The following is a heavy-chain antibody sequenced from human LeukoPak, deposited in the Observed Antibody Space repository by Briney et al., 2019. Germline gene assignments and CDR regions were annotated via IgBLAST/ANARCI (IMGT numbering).Heavy chain of an antibody. Sequence: TGGSLRLSCAASGFTFSGYVMSWVRQAAGKGLEWVSGISGSGGSTYYADSVKGRFTTSRDNSKNTLYPQMNGLRAEDTAVYYCAKEGSMKGAFDIWGQGTMVTVSS. CDR2: ISGSGGST. V-gene: IGHV3-23*01. CDR3: AKEGSMKGAFDI. CDR1: GFTFSGYV. D-gene: IGHD3-10*01. J-gene: IGHJ3*02.